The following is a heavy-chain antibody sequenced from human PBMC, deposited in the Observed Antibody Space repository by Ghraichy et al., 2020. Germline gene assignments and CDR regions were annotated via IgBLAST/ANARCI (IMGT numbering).Heavy chain of an antibody. CDR2: IYYSGTT. D-gene: IGHD2-2*01. Sequence: SETLSLTCTVSGGSISSYYWSWIRQPPGKGLEWIGYIYYSGTTNYNPSLKSRVTISVDTSKNQFSLKLSSVTVADTAVYYCARVGYCSSTSCYDFRPLDPWGQGTLVTVSS. CDR1: GGSISSYY. V-gene: IGHV4-59*12. J-gene: IGHJ5*02. CDR3: ARVGYCSSTSCYDFRPLDP.